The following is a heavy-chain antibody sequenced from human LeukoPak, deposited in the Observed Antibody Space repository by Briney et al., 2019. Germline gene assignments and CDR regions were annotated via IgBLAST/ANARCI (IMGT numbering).Heavy chain of an antibody. CDR2: IRISSSYI. D-gene: IGHD4-17*01. CDR1: GFTFSKYI. CDR3: ARTDDYGDSGGSGVYSAFDY. Sequence: VRSLRHSCAASGFTFSKYIMNWVRQAPGKGLEWVSSIRISSSYIYYADSVKGRFTISRNHAKNSLYLQMNSLRAEGTAIYYCARTDDYGDSGGSGVYSAFDYWGQGTLVTASS. V-gene: IGHV3-21*01. J-gene: IGHJ4*02.